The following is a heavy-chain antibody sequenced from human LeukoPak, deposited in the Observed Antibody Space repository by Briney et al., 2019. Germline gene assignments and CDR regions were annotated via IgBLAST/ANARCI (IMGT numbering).Heavy chain of an antibody. Sequence: GGSLRLSCAASGFTFSSYAMSWVRQAPGKGLVWVSRIDSDGSNTIYSDSVKGRFTISRDNDKNTLNLQMNSLRAEDTAVYYCARGGGPFDYWGQGTLVTVSS. CDR3: ARGGGPFDY. J-gene: IGHJ4*02. D-gene: IGHD2-15*01. CDR1: GFTFSSYA. V-gene: IGHV3-74*01. CDR2: IDSDGSNT.